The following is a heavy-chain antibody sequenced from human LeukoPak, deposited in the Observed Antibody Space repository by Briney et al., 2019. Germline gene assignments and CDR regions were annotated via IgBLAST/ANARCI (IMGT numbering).Heavy chain of an antibody. Sequence: GTLRLSCAASGFTFSSYGMSWVRQPPGKGLEWIGEINHSGSTNYNPSLKSRVTISVDTSKNQFSLKLSSVTAADTAVYYCARRSSSGWSFDHWGQGTLVTVSS. D-gene: IGHD6-19*01. CDR1: GFTFSSYG. CDR2: INHSGST. J-gene: IGHJ4*02. CDR3: ARRSSSGWSFDH. V-gene: IGHV4-34*01.